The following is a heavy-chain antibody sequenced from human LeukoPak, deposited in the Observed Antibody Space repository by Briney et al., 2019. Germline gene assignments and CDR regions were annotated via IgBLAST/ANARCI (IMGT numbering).Heavy chain of an antibody. Sequence: PGGSLRLARAPSGLTFSSYGMSSVRQAPRKRREWVSGISGRGGSTYYADSVKGRFTISRDNSKNTLSLQMNSLRAEDTDVYYCARTIPGGWATKGYYFDYWGQGTLVTVSS. V-gene: IGHV3-23*01. D-gene: IGHD1-14*01. CDR1: GLTFSSYG. CDR2: ISGRGGST. CDR3: ARTIPGGWATKGYYFDY. J-gene: IGHJ4*02.